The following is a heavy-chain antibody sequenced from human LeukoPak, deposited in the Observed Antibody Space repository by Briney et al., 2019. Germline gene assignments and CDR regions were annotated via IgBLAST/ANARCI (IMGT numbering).Heavy chain of an antibody. CDR3: ARGRVAAALDY. CDR1: GYSTSSGYY. CDR2: VSHSGST. D-gene: IGHD2-2*01. J-gene: IGHJ4*02. V-gene: IGHV4-38-2*02. Sequence: PSETLSLTCTVSGYSTSSGYYGGWIRQPPGKGLEWIGSVSHSGSTYYNPSLKSRVTISVDTSKNQFSLKVSSVTAADTAMYYCARGRVAAALDYWGQGTLVTVSS.